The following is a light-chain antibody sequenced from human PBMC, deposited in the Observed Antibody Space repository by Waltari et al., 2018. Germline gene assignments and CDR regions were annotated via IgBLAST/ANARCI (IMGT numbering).Light chain of an antibody. J-gene: IGKJ1*01. CDR1: QNIGRY. CDR2: EAS. V-gene: IGKV3-20*01. Sequence: EIVLTQSPGTLSLSPVERATLSCRASQNIGRYLAWYQQKPGQAPRLLIYEASRRATGIPDRFSGSGSGTDFSLTISRLEPEDFAVYYCQNHERLPATFGQGTKVEIK. CDR3: QNHERLPAT.